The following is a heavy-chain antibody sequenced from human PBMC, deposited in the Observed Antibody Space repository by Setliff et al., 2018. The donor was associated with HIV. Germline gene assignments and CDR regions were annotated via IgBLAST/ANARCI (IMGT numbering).Heavy chain of an antibody. CDR2: IYYSGSA. CDR3: ARGGAFCGRDSCYYLDY. Sequence: SETLSLTCTVSGDSIDRSNFFWTWIRQHPGKGLEWIGYIYYSGSATYNPSLKSQASISVDTSRNEFSLKLSSVTAADTAVYFCARGGAFCGRDSCYYLDYWGQGNPVTVSS. J-gene: IGHJ4*02. V-gene: IGHV4-31*01. D-gene: IGHD2-21*02. CDR1: GDSIDRSNFF.